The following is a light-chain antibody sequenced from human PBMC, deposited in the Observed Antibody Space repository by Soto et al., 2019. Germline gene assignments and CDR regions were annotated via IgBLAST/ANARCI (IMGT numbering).Light chain of an antibody. CDR2: AAY. J-gene: IGKJ5*01. CDR1: QSISSW. CDR3: QQYDNLPII. Sequence: DIQMTQSPFTLSGFLGDRGTLTCRASQSISSWLAWYQQKPGKAPKLMVFAAYSLQSGVPSRFSGSGSGTDFTLTISSLQPEDFATYYCQQYDNLPIIFGQGTRLEIK. V-gene: IGKV1-5*01.